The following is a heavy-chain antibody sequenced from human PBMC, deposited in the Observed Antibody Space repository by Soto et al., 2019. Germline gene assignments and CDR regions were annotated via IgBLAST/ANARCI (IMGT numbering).Heavy chain of an antibody. J-gene: IGHJ3*02. D-gene: IGHD5-12*01. CDR3: TTEWLLDAFDI. CDR2: IKSKTDGGTT. Sequence: WALSVSCSASVSAFRTPCMTWFRNAPGKGLEWVGRIKSKTDGGTTDYAAPVKGRFTNSRDDSNTTLYLQMNSLKTEDTAVYYCTTEWLLDAFDIWRQGTMVPVSS. V-gene: IGHV3-15*01. CDR1: VSAFRTPC.